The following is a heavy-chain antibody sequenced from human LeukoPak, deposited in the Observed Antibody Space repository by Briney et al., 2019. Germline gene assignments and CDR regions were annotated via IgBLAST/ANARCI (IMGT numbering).Heavy chain of an antibody. J-gene: IGHJ3*02. CDR1: GGSISSYY. D-gene: IGHD5-18*01. CDR3: ARAWIQPMGDAFDI. CDR2: IYYSGST. V-gene: IGHV4-59*01. Sequence: PSETLSLTCTVSGGSISSYYWGWIRQPPGKGLEWIGYIYYSGSTNYNPSLKSRVTISVDTSKNQFSLKLSSVTAADAALYCCARAWIQPMGDAFDIWGQGTMVTVSS.